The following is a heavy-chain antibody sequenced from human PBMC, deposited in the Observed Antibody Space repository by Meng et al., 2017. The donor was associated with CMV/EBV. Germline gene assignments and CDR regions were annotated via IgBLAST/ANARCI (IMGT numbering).Heavy chain of an antibody. CDR3: AREDVLRFLEWLSGRQPPDY. Sequence: SYGMHWVRQAPGKGLVWVSRINSDGSSTSYADSVKGRFTISRDNAKNTLYLQMNSLRAEDTAVYYCAREDVLRFLEWLSGRQPPDYWGQGTLVTVSS. CDR1: SYG. CDR2: INSDGSST. J-gene: IGHJ4*02. D-gene: IGHD3-3*01. V-gene: IGHV3-74*01.